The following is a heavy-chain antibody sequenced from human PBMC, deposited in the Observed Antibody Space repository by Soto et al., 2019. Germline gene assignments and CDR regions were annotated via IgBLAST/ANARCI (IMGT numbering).Heavy chain of an antibody. Sequence: PGESLKISCKGSGYSFTSYWISWVRQMPGKGLEWMGRIDPSDSYTNYSPSFQGHVTISADKSISTAYLQWSSLKASDTAMYYCAREGWYLNYDYYYGMDVWGQGTTVTVSS. J-gene: IGHJ6*02. V-gene: IGHV5-10-1*01. CDR1: GYSFTSYW. CDR2: IDPSDSYT. D-gene: IGHD6-19*01. CDR3: AREGWYLNYDYYYGMDV.